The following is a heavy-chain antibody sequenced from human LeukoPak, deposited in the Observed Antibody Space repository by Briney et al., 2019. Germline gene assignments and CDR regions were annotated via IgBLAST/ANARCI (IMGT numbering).Heavy chain of an antibody. Sequence: PSETLSLTCTVSGGSISSSSYYWSWIRQPPGKGLEWIGYIYYSGSTNYNPSLKSRVTISVDTSKNQFSLKLSSVTAADTAVYYCARGTGAAPGPVEVDAFDIWGQGTMVTVSS. J-gene: IGHJ3*02. CDR3: ARGTGAAPGPVEVDAFDI. D-gene: IGHD6-13*01. CDR2: IYYSGST. CDR1: GGSISSSSYY. V-gene: IGHV4-61*01.